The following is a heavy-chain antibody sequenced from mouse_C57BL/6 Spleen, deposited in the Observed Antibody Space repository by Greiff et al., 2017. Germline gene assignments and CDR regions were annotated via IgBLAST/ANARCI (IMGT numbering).Heavy chain of an antibody. CDR1: GYTFTDYY. CDR2: IYPGSGNT. Sequence: QVQLQQSGAELVRPGASVKLSCKASGYTFTDYYINWVKQRPGQGLEWIARIYPGSGNTYYNEKFKGKATLTAEKSSSTAYMQLSSLTSEDSAVYFCARGGDSSGSYYFDYWGQGTTLIVSS. V-gene: IGHV1-76*01. J-gene: IGHJ2*01. CDR3: ARGGDSSGSYYFDY. D-gene: IGHD3-2*02.